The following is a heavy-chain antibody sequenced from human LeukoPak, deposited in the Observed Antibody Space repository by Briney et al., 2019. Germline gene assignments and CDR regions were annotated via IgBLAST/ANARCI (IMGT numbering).Heavy chain of an antibody. CDR3: ARAFQTTVTPYYYYYYYMDV. V-gene: IGHV1-46*01. J-gene: IGHJ6*03. D-gene: IGHD4-17*01. CDR1: GYTSTSYY. Sequence: ASVKVSCKASGYTSTSYYMHWVRQAPGQGLEWMGIINPSGGSTSYAQKFQGRVTMTRDTSTSTVYMELSSLRSEDTAVYYCARAFQTTVTPYYYYYYYMDVWGKGTTVTISS. CDR2: INPSGGST.